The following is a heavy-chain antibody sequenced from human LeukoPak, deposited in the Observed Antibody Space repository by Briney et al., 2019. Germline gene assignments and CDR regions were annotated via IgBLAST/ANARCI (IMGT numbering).Heavy chain of an antibody. J-gene: IGHJ4*02. D-gene: IGHD3-16*01. V-gene: IGHV3-7*01. CDR3: ASWGAGGNS. Sequence: LAGGSLRLSCEASGFTLSTYWMNWVRQVPGKGLDWVANINPDGSGKRYVDSVKGRFTIARDNADNSLSLQMNSLRAEDTAVYYCASWGAGGNSWGQGTLVTVSS. CDR1: GFTLSTYW. CDR2: INPDGSGK.